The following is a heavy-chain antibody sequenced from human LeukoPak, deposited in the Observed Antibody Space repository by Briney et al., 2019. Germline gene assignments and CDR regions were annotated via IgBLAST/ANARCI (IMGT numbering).Heavy chain of an antibody. Sequence: SVKVSCKASGGTFSSYAIIWVRQAPGQGLEWMGRIIPILGIANYAQKFQGRVTITADKSTSTAYMELSSLRSEDTAVYYCARDPDWNPSPVSRIWGQGTLVTVSS. D-gene: IGHD1-1*01. CDR1: GGTFSSYA. V-gene: IGHV1-69*04. J-gene: IGHJ4*02. CDR2: IIPILGIA. CDR3: ARDPDWNPSPVSRI.